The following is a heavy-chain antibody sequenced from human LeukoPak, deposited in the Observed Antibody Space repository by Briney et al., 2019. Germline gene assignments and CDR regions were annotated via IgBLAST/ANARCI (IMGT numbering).Heavy chain of an antibody. J-gene: IGHJ4*02. CDR2: INTEADGGTT. CDR1: HFTPTAAR. Sequence: GGSLRLSCAASHFTPTAARVSSVRQAPGKGLEWVGRINTEADGGTTDYAAPVKGRFTISRDDSKSVVYLQMNNLRTEDTAVYYCTARHYSDIWGQGTLVTVSS. D-gene: IGHD3-10*01. V-gene: IGHV3-15*01. CDR3: TARHYSDI.